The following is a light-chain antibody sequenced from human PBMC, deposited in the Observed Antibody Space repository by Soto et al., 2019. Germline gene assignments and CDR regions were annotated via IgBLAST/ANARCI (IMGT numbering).Light chain of an antibody. Sequence: DIQMTQSPSSLSASVGDRITINCRASQSVSKYLNWYQHKLGKAPELLIYAAYSLYSGVPSKFSGSGSGTYFPLPISNLQPEDSASYYCQQTYTSPGTFGQGTKVEIK. CDR2: AAY. CDR3: QQTYTSPGT. V-gene: IGKV1-39*01. CDR1: QSVSKY. J-gene: IGKJ1*01.